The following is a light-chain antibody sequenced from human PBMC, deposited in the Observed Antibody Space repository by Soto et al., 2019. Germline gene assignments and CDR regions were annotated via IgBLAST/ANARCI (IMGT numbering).Light chain of an antibody. CDR3: QQANSFPRT. CDR2: AAS. J-gene: IGKJ2*01. CDR1: QAIGNW. V-gene: IGKV1-12*01. Sequence: DIQMTQSPSSVSASVGDRVTITCRASQAIGNWLAWYQQKPGKAPKLLISAASNLQSGVPSRFSGSGSGIDFPHTISSLQPEDFATYYCQQANSFPRTFGQGTKLEIK.